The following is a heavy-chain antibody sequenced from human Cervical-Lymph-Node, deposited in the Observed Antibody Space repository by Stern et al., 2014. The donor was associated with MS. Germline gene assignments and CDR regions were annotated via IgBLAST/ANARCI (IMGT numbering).Heavy chain of an antibody. CDR1: GFTFTSSA. V-gene: IGHV1-58*02. D-gene: IGHD5-18*01. J-gene: IGHJ6*02. CDR3: AADRMDTAMVTGYYYYGMDV. CDR2: IVVGSGNT. Sequence: VQLVQSGPEVKKPGTSVKVSCKASGFTFTSSAMQWVRQARGQRLEWIGWIVVGSGNTNYAQKFQERVTITRDMSTSTAYMELSSLRSEDTAVYYCAADRMDTAMVTGYYYYGMDVWGQGTTVTVSS.